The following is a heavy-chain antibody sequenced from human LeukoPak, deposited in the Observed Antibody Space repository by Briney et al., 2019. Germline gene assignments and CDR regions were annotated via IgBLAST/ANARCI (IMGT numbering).Heavy chain of an antibody. CDR1: GGSISSGGYY. Sequence: PSQTLSLTCTVSGGSISSGGYYWSWIRQPPGKGLEWIGYIYYSGSTNYNPSLKSRVTISVDTSKNQFSLKLSSVTAADTAVYYCARGLMDTAMDLPDYWGQGTLVTVSS. CDR3: ARGLMDTAMDLPDY. V-gene: IGHV4-61*08. J-gene: IGHJ4*02. CDR2: IYYSGST. D-gene: IGHD5-18*01.